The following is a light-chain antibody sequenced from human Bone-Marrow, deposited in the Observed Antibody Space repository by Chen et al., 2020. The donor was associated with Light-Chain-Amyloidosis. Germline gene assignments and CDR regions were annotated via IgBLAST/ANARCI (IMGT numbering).Light chain of an antibody. J-gene: IGKJ1*01. CDR1: QSVSNY. V-gene: IGKV3-11*01. CDR3: QQYYSTRWT. Sequence: EIVLTQSPATLSLSPGERATLSCRASQSVSNYLAWYQQRPGQAPRLLIYDTSNRAPGIPARFSGCGSGTDFTLTISSLQPEDFAIYYCQQYYSTRWTFGQGTKVEIK. CDR2: DTS.